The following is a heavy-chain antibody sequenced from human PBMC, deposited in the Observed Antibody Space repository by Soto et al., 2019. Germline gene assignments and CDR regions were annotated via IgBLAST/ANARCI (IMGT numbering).Heavy chain of an antibody. J-gene: IGHJ4*02. CDR3: ARDYNWGFEL. D-gene: IGHD1-1*01. V-gene: IGHV3-48*01. Sequence: EVQLVESGGGLVQPGGSLRLSCVASGFSFNTFSMNWVRQAPGKGLEWIAYIRTTPSTIYYADSVKGRFTISRDSAKNSLFLQMDSLSADETAVYYCARDYNWGFELWGQGALVTVSS. CDR2: IRTTPSTI. CDR1: GFSFNTFS.